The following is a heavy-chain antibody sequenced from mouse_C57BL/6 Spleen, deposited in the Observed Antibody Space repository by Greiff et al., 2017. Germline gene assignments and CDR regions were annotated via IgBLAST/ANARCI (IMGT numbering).Heavy chain of an antibody. Sequence: VQLQQPGAELVRPGSSVKLSCKASGYTFTSYWMHWVKQRPIQGLEWIGNIDPSDSETHYNQKFKDKATLTVDKSSSTAYMQLSSLTSEDSAVYYCARTCYDYEAFDYWGQGTTLTVSS. J-gene: IGHJ2*01. D-gene: IGHD2-4*01. V-gene: IGHV1-52*01. CDR3: ARTCYDYEAFDY. CDR1: GYTFTSYW. CDR2: IDPSDSET.